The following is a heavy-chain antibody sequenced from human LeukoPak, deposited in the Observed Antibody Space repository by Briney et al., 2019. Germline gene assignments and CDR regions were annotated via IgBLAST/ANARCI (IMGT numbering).Heavy chain of an antibody. D-gene: IGHD5-12*01. V-gene: IGHV4-38-2*02. J-gene: IGHJ4*02. CDR2: VYHSGSI. CDR1: GDSLVSGHY. CDR3: ARVSGYHWESFYDY. Sequence: SETLSLTCTVSGDSLVSGHYWGWIRQPPGQGLEWVGSVYHSGSIYYNPSLKSRVIMSVDTSKNQFSLKLRSVTAADTAVYYCARVSGYHWESFYDYWGQGTLVTVSS.